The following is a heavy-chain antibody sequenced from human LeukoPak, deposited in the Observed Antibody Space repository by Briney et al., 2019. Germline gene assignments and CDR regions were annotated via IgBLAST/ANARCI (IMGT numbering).Heavy chain of an antibody. CDR2: IYYSGST. CDR3: ARRSSGWIYNAFDI. Sequence: SETLSLTCTVSGGSISSYYWSWIRQPPGKGLEGIGYIYYSGSTNSNPSLKSRVTISVDTPKNQFSLKLRSVTAAETAVYYCARRSSGWIYNAFDIWGQGTMVTVSS. J-gene: IGHJ3*02. V-gene: IGHV4-59*01. D-gene: IGHD6-19*01. CDR1: GGSISSYY.